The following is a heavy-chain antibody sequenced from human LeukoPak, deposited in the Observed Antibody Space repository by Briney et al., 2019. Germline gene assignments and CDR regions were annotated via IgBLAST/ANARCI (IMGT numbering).Heavy chain of an antibody. CDR2: INPNSGGT. D-gene: IGHD5-18*01. Sequence: GASVKVSCKASGYTFTGYYVHWVRQAPGQGLEWMGWINPNSGGTNYAQKFQGRVTMTRDTSISTAYMELSRLRSDDTAVYYCARGTRLDTAMDYFDYWGQGTLVTVSS. V-gene: IGHV1-2*02. J-gene: IGHJ4*02. CDR3: ARGTRLDTAMDYFDY. CDR1: GYTFTGYY.